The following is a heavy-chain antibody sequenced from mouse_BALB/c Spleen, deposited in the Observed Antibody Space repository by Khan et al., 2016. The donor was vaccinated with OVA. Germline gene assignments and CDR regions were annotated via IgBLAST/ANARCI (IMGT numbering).Heavy chain of an antibody. CDR3: ARRTTDYAMDY. V-gene: IGHV1-4*01. Sequence: QVQLQQSGAELARPGASVKMSCKASGYTFTSNTMHWVKQRPGQGLEWIGYINPRSSYTNYNQKFKDKATLTADKSSSQAYMQLSSLTSEDSAVYYCARRTTDYAMDYWGQGTSVTVSS. J-gene: IGHJ4*01. CDR1: GYTFTSNT. D-gene: IGHD2-14*01. CDR2: INPRSSYT.